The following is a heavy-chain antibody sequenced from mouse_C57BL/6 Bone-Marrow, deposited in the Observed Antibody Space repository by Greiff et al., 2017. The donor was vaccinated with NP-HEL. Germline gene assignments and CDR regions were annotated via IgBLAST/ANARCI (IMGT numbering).Heavy chain of an antibody. CDR2: IYPRSGNT. Sequence: QVQLQQSGAELARPGASVKLSCKASGYTFTSYGLSWVKQRTGQGLEWIGEIYPRSGNTYYNEKFKGQATLTADHSSSTAYMELRSLTSDDSAVYFCARLGYGSSYWYFDVWGTGTTVTVSA. J-gene: IGHJ1*03. CDR1: GYTFTSYG. V-gene: IGHV1-81*01. CDR3: ARLGYGSSYWYFDV. D-gene: IGHD1-1*01.